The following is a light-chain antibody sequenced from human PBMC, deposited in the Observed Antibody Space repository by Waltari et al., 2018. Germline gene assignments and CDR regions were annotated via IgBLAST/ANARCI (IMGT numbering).Light chain of an antibody. CDR1: QSVSRA. J-gene: IGKJ1*01. Sequence: EIVLTQSPGTLSLSPGETATLSCRASQSVSRALVWYQQKPGQAPRLLIYDASRRAPGIPDRFSGSWSGTDFSLTISRLEPEDFAVYYCQKYERLPATFGQGTKVEIK. CDR3: QKYERLPAT. V-gene: IGKV3-20*01. CDR2: DAS.